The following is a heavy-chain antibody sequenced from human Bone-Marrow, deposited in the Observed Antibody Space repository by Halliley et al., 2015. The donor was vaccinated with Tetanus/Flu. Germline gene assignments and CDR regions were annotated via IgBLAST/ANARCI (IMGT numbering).Heavy chain of an antibody. D-gene: IGHD3-16*01. J-gene: IGHJ6*02. Sequence: GLEWIGNSCGTTYYNPSLKGRVSISIDTSKNQFSLNLSSVTDADTAVYFCARAHWVTYAMDVWGQGTTVTVSS. CDR2: SCGTT. V-gene: IGHV4-31*02. CDR3: ARAHWVTYAMDV.